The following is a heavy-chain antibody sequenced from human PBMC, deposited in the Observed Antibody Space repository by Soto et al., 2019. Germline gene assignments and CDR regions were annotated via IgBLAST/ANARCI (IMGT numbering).Heavy chain of an antibody. J-gene: IGHJ6*02. CDR3: AYLPCSGGSCYWFSFSGMDV. CDR1: GFSLSTSGVG. Sequence: QITLKESGPTLVKPTQTLTLTCTFSGFSLSTSGVGVAWSRQPPGKALEWLALIYWDDDKRYRPSLESRLTITKDTSKNQVVLTMTNMASVDTATYYCAYLPCSGGSCYWFSFSGMDVWGQGTTVTVSS. CDR2: IYWDDDK. V-gene: IGHV2-5*02. D-gene: IGHD2-15*01.